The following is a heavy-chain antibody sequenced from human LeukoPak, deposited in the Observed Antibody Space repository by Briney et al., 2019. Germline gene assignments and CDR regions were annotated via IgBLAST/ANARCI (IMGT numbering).Heavy chain of an antibody. J-gene: IGHJ4*02. CDR2: INPSGGSA. CDR1: GYTFTTHF. D-gene: IGHD1-26*01. Sequence: GASVKVSCKASGYTFTTHFIHWVRQAPGQGLQWIGMINPSGGSAIYAQKFQGRVTMTSDTSTSTVYMELRSLRSEDTALYFCARERGELHRELDSWGQGTLVTVSS. V-gene: IGHV1-46*01. CDR3: ARERGELHRELDS.